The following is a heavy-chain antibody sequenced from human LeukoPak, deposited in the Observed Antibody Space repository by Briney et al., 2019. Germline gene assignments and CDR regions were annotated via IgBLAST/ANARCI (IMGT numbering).Heavy chain of an antibody. J-gene: IGHJ4*02. CDR1: GFTFSTYA. CDR3: VKDLIAVTEIDY. D-gene: IGHD6-19*01. Sequence: GGSLRLSCAASGFTFSTYAMSWVRQAPGKGLEYVSAISSNGGSTYYADSVKGRFTISRDNSKNTLYLQMNSLRAEDTAVYYCVKDLIAVTEIDYWGQGTLVTVSS. V-gene: IGHV3-64D*09. CDR2: ISSNGGST.